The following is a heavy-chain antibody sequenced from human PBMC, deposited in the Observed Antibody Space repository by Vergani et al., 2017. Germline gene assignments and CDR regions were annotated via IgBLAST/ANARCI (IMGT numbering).Heavy chain of an antibody. CDR1: GGSISSSSYY. CDR3: AREGEYYGSGVGFDY. D-gene: IGHD3-10*01. Sequence: QLQLQESGPGLVKPSETLSLTCTVSGGSISSSSYYWGWIRQPPGKGLEWIGSIYYSGSTYYNPSLKSRVTISVDTSKNQFSLKLSSVTAADTAVYYCAREGEYYGSGVGFDYWGQGTLVTVSS. V-gene: IGHV4-39*07. CDR2: IYYSGST. J-gene: IGHJ4*02.